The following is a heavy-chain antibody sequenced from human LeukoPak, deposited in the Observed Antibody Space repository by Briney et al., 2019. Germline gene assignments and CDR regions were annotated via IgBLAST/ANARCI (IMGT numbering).Heavy chain of an antibody. V-gene: IGHV1-69*04. Sequence: SVKVSCKASGGTFSSYAINWVRQAPGQGLEWMGRIIPILDTPNYAQKFQGRVTTTADKSTSTAYMELSSLRSEDTAVYYCARDLTSYYYDNNGAFDFWGQGTLVTVSS. D-gene: IGHD3-22*01. CDR3: ARDLTSYYYDNNGAFDF. CDR1: GGTFSSYA. J-gene: IGHJ4*02. CDR2: IIPILDTP.